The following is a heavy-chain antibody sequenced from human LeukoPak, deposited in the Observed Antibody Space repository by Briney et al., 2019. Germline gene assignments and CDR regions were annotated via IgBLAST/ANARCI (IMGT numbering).Heavy chain of an antibody. CDR3: ASQWLRYYGMDV. J-gene: IGHJ6*02. CDR1: GGSISSSSYY. CDR2: IYYSGST. D-gene: IGHD6-19*01. V-gene: IGHV4-39*07. Sequence: SETLSLTCTVSGGSISSSSYYWGWIRQPPGKGLEWIGSIYYSGSTYYNPSLKSRVTISVDTSKNQFSLKLSSVTAADTAVYYCASQWLRYYGMDVWGQGTAVTVSS.